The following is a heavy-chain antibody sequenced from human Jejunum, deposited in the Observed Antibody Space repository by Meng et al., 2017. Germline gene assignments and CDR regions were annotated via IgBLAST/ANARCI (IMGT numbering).Heavy chain of an antibody. J-gene: IGHJ5*02. CDR1: GFSFSNYW. CDR2: INNDGSDT. V-gene: IGHV3-74*01. Sequence: ELQWVESGGGLVQPGGSLRLSLSASGFSFSNYWMHLVRQAPGKGLVWVSRINNDGSDTTYADSVKGRFTISRDNAQNMLYLQMNSLRVEDTAVYYCARDKPHNWFDPWGQGTLVTVSS. CDR3: ARDKPHNWFDP.